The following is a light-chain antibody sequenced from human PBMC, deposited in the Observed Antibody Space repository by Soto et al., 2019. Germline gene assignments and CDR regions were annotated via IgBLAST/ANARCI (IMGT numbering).Light chain of an antibody. Sequence: DIQLTQSPSFLSASVGDRVTITCRTSQDISSYLAWYQQKPGIAPQLLISAASTLQSGVPSRFSGSGSGTEFTLTNNSLQPEDFATYYCQQLKSYPLSFGGGTKVEI. CDR1: QDISSY. J-gene: IGKJ4*01. CDR3: QQLKSYPLS. CDR2: AAS. V-gene: IGKV1-9*01.